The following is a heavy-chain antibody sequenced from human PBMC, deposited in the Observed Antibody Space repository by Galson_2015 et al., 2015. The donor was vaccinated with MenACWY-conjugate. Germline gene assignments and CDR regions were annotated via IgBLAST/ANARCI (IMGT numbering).Heavy chain of an antibody. CDR1: GFTFSSYA. D-gene: IGHD3-10*01. J-gene: IGHJ4*02. CDR2: ISGSGDST. CDR3: AKDYYTSASYYFDY. Sequence: SLRLSCAASGFTFSSYAMTWVRQAPGKGLEWVSSISGSGDSTDSGDSVKGRFTISRDNSRNTLYLQMNSLRAEDTALYYCAKDYYTSASYYFDYWGQATLVTVSS. V-gene: IGHV3-23*01.